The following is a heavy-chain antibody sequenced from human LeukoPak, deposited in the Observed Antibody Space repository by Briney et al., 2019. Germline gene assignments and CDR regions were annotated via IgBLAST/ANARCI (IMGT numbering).Heavy chain of an antibody. J-gene: IGHJ4*02. CDR2: IWYDGSNK. CDR3: ARSTIAVAPPDY. V-gene: IGHV3-33*08. Sequence: PGGSLRLSCAASGFIFSSYHMNWVRQAPGKGLEWVAVIWYDGSNKYYADSVKGRFTISRDNSKNTLYLQMNSLRAEDTAVYYCARSTIAVAPPDYWGQGTLVTVSS. CDR1: GFIFSSYH. D-gene: IGHD6-19*01.